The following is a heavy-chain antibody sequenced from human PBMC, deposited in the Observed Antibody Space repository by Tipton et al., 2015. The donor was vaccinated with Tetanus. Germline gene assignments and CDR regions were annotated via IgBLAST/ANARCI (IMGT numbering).Heavy chain of an antibody. J-gene: IGHJ4*02. D-gene: IGHD5-12*01. V-gene: IGHV4-30-2*01. CDR3: VRGRGLGAYSFGFEY. CDR1: GGLITTGGYS. CDR2: IYQTDST. Sequence: LSLTCTVSGGLITTGGYSWGWIRQPPGQGLEWLGYIYQTDSTYYNPSVRCRLTLSLQRSKNQVSLKLTSVTAADTAVYYCVRGRGLGAYSFGFEYWGQGALVTVSS.